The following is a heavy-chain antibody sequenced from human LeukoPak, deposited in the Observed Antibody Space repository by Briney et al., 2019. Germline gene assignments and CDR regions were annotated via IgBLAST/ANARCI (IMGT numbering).Heavy chain of an antibody. CDR3: AREGSSWSTIIQYYFDY. J-gene: IGHJ4*02. V-gene: IGHV3-7*01. D-gene: IGHD6-13*01. CDR2: IKQDGSEK. CDR1: GFTFSSYW. Sequence: GGSLRLSCAASGFTFSSYWMSWVRQAPGKGLEWVANIKQDGSEKYYVDSVKGRFTISRDNAKNSLYLQMNSLRAEDTAVYYCAREGSSWSTIIQYYFDYWGQGTLVTVSS.